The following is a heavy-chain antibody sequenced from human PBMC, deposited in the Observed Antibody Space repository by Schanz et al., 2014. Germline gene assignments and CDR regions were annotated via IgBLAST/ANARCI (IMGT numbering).Heavy chain of an antibody. V-gene: IGHV3-23*04. CDR3: AYYDVLTGFDY. Sequence: EVQLVESGGGLVQPGGSLRVSCAASGFVFRTFAMYWVRQAPGKGLEWVSAITGSGSKTYYADSVKGRFTIARDNAKNSLFLQMNSLRAEDTAVYYCAYYDVLTGFDYWGQGTQVTVSS. D-gene: IGHD3-9*01. CDR2: ITGSGSKT. J-gene: IGHJ4*02. CDR1: GFVFRTFA.